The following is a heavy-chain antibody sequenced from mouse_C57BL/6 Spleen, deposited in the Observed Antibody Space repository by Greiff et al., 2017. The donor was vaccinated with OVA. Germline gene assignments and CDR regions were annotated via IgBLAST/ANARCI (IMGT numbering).Heavy chain of an antibody. CDR2: IYPGDGDT. CDR3: AMGDYYFDY. CDR1: GYAFSSSW. V-gene: IGHV1-82*01. D-gene: IGHD4-1*01. Sequence: VKLQESGPELVKPGASVKISCKASGYAFSSSWMNWVKQRPGKGLEWIGRIYPGDGDTNYNGKFKGKATLTADKSSSTAYMQLSSLTSEDSAVYFCAMGDYYFDYWGQGTTLTVSS. J-gene: IGHJ2*01.